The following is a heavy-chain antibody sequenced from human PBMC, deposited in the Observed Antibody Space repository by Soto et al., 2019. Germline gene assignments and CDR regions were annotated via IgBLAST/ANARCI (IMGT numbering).Heavy chain of an antibody. V-gene: IGHV4-39*01. Sequence: PSETLSLTCTFSRGSISSSSHYWGWIRQPPGKGLEWIGSVYYRGTTYYSQSLKSRLTISVDTSKNQFSLTLSSMTATDTAVYYCARLSRIPDDAFDIWGQGTMVTVSS. CDR2: VYYRGTT. J-gene: IGHJ3*02. CDR3: ARLSRIPDDAFDI. CDR1: RGSISSSSHY.